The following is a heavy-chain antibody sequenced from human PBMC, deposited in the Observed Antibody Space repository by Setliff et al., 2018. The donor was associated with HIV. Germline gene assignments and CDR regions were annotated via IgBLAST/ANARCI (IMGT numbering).Heavy chain of an antibody. Sequence: PGGSLRLSCAASGFTFSIYWMNWVRQAPGKGLEWVANIKQDGSEKNYVDSVKGRFTISRDNAKNSLYLQMNSLRDEDTAVYYCAREDYYDSTQTGYWGQGALVTVSS. CDR3: AREDYYDSTQTGY. CDR1: GFTFSIYW. J-gene: IGHJ4*02. V-gene: IGHV3-7*01. D-gene: IGHD3-22*01. CDR2: IKQDGSEK.